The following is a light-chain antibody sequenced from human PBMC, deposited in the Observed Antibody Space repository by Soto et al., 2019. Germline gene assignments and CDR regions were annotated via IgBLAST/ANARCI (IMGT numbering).Light chain of an antibody. CDR3: QVWYSSSDHPV. CDR1: NIGSKS. J-gene: IGLJ2*01. Sequence: SYELTQPPSVSVAPGKTARITCGGNNIGSKSVHWYQQKPRQAPVLVIYYDSDRPSGIPERFSGSNSGNTATLTISRVEAGDEADYYCQVWYSSSDHPVFGGGTKLTVL. V-gene: IGLV3-21*04. CDR2: YDS.